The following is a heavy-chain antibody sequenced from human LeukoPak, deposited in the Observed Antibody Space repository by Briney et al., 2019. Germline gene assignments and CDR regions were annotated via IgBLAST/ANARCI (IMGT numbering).Heavy chain of an antibody. CDR1: GGSFSGYY. V-gene: IGHV4-34*01. J-gene: IGHJ6*03. CDR2: ISDSGST. CDR3: ARFAKRRDLKMYYCYYYMDV. Sequence: SETLSLTCAVYGGSFSGYYWSWIRQPPGKGLEWIGEISDSGSTNYNPSLKSRVNISVETSKNQFSLKMSAATAPDKAVYYLARFAKRRDLKMYYCYYYMDVWGNGTTATASS.